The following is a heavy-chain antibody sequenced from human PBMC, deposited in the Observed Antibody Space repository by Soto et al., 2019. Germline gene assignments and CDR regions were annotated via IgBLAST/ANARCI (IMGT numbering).Heavy chain of an antibody. CDR1: GGCLSGYY. D-gene: IGHD5-12*01. V-gene: IGHV4-34*01. CDR3: ARGRGVATGY. CDR2: INHSGST. Sequence: PSETLSLTCAVYGGCLSGYYWSWIRQPPGKGLEWIGEINHSGSTNYNPSLKSRVTISVDTSKNQFSLKLSSVTAADTAVYYCARGRGVATGYWGPGSLVIVS. J-gene: IGHJ4*02.